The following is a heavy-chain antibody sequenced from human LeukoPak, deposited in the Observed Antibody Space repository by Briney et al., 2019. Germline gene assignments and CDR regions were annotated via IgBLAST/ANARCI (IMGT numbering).Heavy chain of an antibody. D-gene: IGHD6-6*01. CDR2: VDPEDGEA. J-gene: IGHJ4*02. CDR3: ATGSSSSHPDY. Sequence: ASVKVSCXISGYSFTDSYMHWIQQAPGKGLGWVGLVDPEDGEAIYAEKFQGRVTITADTSADTSYMELSSLRSDDTAVYYCATGSSSSHPDYWGQGTLVTVSS. V-gene: IGHV1-69-2*01. CDR1: GYSFTDSY.